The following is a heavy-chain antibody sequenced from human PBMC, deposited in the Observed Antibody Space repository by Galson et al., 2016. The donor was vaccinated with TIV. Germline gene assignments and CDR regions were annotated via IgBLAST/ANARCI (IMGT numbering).Heavy chain of an antibody. CDR3: ARAPGYAEDI. D-gene: IGHD5-12*01. J-gene: IGHJ4*02. CDR1: GFTSSRFW. CDR2: INQDRSEK. V-gene: IGHV3-7*01. Sequence: SLRLSCAASGFTSSRFWMTWVRQTSLRGLEWVANINQDRSEKHYVDSVKGRFTISRDNAKNSLYLQMNSLRVEDTAVYFCARAPGYAEDIWGQGTLVTVSS.